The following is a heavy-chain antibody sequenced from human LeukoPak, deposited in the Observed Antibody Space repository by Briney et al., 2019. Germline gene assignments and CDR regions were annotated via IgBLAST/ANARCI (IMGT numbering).Heavy chain of an antibody. J-gene: IGHJ5*02. V-gene: IGHV3-30*18. CDR1: GFIFSNYW. CDR2: ISYDGSNK. Sequence: GGSLRLSCVASGFIFSNYWMSWVRQVPGKGLEWVAVISYDGSNKYYADSVKGRFTISRDNSKNTLYLQMNSLRAEDTAVYYCAKDETRIMITFGGVIAYNWFDPWGQGTLVTVSS. D-gene: IGHD3-16*02. CDR3: AKDETRIMITFGGVIAYNWFDP.